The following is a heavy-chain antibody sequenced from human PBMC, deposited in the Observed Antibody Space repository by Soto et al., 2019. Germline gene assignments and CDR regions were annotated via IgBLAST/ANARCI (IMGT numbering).Heavy chain of an antibody. CDR2: LSYDGSNE. V-gene: IGHV3-30-3*01. CDR1: GFTFSRYA. Sequence: SGRSLRLSCAASGFTFSRYAMHWVRQAPGKGLEWVAVLSYDGSNEYYADSVKGRFTISRDNSKNTLYLQMNRLRAEDTALYYCARNSRMKAMTIVVSLDYRGQGTLVTVSS. D-gene: IGHD3-22*01. CDR3: ARNSRMKAMTIVVSLDY. J-gene: IGHJ4*02.